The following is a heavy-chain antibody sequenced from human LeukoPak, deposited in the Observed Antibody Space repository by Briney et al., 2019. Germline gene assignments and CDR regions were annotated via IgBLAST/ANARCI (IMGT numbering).Heavy chain of an antibody. CDR1: GGSISTSYYY. V-gene: IGHV4-39*01. D-gene: IGHD5-18*01. CDR2: IHNSEST. Sequence: PSETLSLTCPVSGGSISTSYYYWGWIRQPPGKGLEWIGNIHNSESTYYNPSLKSRVTISVDTSKNQFSLKLSSVTAADTAVYYCARQVTFGYAYAYYFDYWGQGSLVTVSS. CDR3: ARQVTFGYAYAYYFDY. J-gene: IGHJ4*02.